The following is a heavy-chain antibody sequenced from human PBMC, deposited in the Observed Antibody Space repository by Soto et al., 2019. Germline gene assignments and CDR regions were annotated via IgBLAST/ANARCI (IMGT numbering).Heavy chain of an antibody. CDR1: GFTFNTYW. J-gene: IGHJ4*02. CDR2: IKEDGSEK. D-gene: IGHD3-10*01. CDR3: AREATTAMVRGVLY. Sequence: GGSLRLSCAASGFTFNTYWMSWVRQAPGKGLEWVANIKEDGSEKYYVDSVKGRFTISRDNARNSLYLQMRSLRAEGTAVYYCAREATTAMVRGVLYWGQGTLVTVSS. V-gene: IGHV3-7*03.